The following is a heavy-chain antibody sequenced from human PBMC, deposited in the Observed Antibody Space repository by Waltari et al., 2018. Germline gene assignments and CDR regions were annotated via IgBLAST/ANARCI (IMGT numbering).Heavy chain of an antibody. Sequence: QVQLQESGPGLVKPSGTLSLTCAVSGGSISSSNWWSWVRQPPGKGLEWIVEIYHSGSTNYNPSLKRRFTRSVDKSKNQFSRELSSVTAADTAVYYCARDLLRLGVPYDWGQGTLVTVSS. CDR2: IYHSGST. CDR1: GGSISSSNW. J-gene: IGHJ4*02. CDR3: ARDLLRLGVPYD. D-gene: IGHD3-16*01. V-gene: IGHV4-4*02.